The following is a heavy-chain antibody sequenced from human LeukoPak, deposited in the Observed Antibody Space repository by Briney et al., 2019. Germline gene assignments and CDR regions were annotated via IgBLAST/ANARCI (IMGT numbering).Heavy chain of an antibody. J-gene: IGHJ6*03. CDR1: GGSISSYY. V-gene: IGHV4-59*01. CDR3: ARTTEGGYSYGYFYYYYMDV. D-gene: IGHD5-18*01. Sequence: SETLSLTCTVSGGSISSYYWSWIRQPPAQGLEWIGFIYYSGSTNYKSSLKSRVTISVATSKNQFSLKLSSVTAADTAVYYCARTTEGGYSYGYFYYYYMDVWGKGTTVTISS. CDR2: IYYSGST.